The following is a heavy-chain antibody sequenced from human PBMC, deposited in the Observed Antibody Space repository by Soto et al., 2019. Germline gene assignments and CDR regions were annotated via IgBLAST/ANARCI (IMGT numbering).Heavy chain of an antibody. CDR3: AKELSQSAAYFYYFYGMDV. D-gene: IGHD6-19*01. Sequence: GGSLRLSCAAPGFTFSDYGMSWVRQAPGKGLEWVSAISGSGAETYYADYVKGRFTISRDNSKNTLYLQMNTLRAEDTAVYYCAKELSQSAAYFYYFYGMDVWGQGTTVTVSS. J-gene: IGHJ6*02. CDR1: GFTFSDYG. CDR2: ISGSGAET. V-gene: IGHV3-23*01.